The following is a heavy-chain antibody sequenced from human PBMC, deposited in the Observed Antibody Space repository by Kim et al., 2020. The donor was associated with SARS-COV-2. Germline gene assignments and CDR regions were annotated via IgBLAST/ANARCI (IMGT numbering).Heavy chain of an antibody. CDR2: ISYDGSNK. CDR1: GFTFSSYA. CDR3: ARGPIVVVPAAMRSNYYYYYGMDV. J-gene: IGHJ6*02. Sequence: GGSLRLSCAASGFTFSSYAMHWVRQAPGKGLEWVAVISYDGSNKYYADSVKGRFTISRDNSKNTLYLQMNSLRAEDTAVYYCARGPIVVVPAAMRSNYYYYYGMDVWGQGTTVTVSS. V-gene: IGHV3-30-3*01. D-gene: IGHD2-2*01.